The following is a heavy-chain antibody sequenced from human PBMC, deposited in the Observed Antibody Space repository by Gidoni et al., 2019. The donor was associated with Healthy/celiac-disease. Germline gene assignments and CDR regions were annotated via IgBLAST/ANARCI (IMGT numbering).Heavy chain of an antibody. CDR1: GGSISSSSYY. D-gene: IGHD2-21*02. CDR3: ARGVVVTAIPGYRGYYYYYMDV. CDR2: IYYSGST. J-gene: IGHJ6*03. Sequence: QLQLQESGPGLVKPSETLSLTCPVSGGSISSSSYYWGWIRQPPGKGLEWIGSIYYSGSTYYNPSLKSRVTISVDTSKNQFSLKLSSVTAADTAVYYCARGVVVTAIPGYRGYYYYYMDVWGKGTTVTVSS. V-gene: IGHV4-39*01.